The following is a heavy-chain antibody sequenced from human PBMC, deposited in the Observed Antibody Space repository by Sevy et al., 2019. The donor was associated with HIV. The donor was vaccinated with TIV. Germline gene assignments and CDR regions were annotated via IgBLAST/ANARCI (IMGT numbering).Heavy chain of an antibody. CDR1: GGSFSGYY. Sequence: SETLSLTCAVYGGSFSGYYWSWIRQPPGKGLEWIGEINHSGSTNYDLCLKSRVTISVDTSKNQFSLKLSSVTAADTAVYYCARGDHCSGGSCYSGAFDIWGQGTMVTVSS. CDR3: ARGDHCSGGSCYSGAFDI. V-gene: IGHV4-34*01. D-gene: IGHD2-15*01. CDR2: INHSGST. J-gene: IGHJ3*02.